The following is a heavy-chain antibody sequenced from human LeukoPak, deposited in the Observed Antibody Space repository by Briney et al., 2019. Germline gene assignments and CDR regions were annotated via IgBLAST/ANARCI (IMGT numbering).Heavy chain of an antibody. CDR1: GGSISSYY. CDR3: ARLFWGGVLRFLEGYYFDY. D-gene: IGHD3-3*01. V-gene: IGHV4-59*08. CDR2: IYYSGST. Sequence: PSETLSLTCTVSGGSISSYYWSWIRQPPGKGLEWIGYIYYSGSTNYNPSLKSRVTISVDTSKNQFSLKLSPVTAADTAVYYCARLFWGGVLRFLEGYYFDYWGQGTLVTVSS. J-gene: IGHJ4*02.